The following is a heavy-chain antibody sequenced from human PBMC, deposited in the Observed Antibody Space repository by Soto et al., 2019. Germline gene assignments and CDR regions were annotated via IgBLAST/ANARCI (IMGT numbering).Heavy chain of an antibody. V-gene: IGHV3-33*01. D-gene: IGHD3-10*01. J-gene: IGHJ5*02. Sequence: QVQLVESGGGVVQPGRSLRLSCAASGFTFSGYGMHWVRQAPGKGLEWVALIWYDGSNKYYADSVKGRFTISRDNSKNTLDLQMNSLRAEDTAVYYCARDIGSVAVSMRWFDPWGQGTLVTVSS. CDR3: ARDIGSVAVSMRWFDP. CDR2: IWYDGSNK. CDR1: GFTFSGYG.